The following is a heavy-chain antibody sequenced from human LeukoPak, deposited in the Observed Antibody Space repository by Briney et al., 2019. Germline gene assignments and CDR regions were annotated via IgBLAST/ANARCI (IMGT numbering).Heavy chain of an antibody. CDR3: ARGHTSPSY. Sequence: PGGSLRLSCTASGFTFGDYGMTWVRQAPGKGLEWISHIKSKASGGTIEYAAPVKGRFTISRDDSKSIAYLQMNSLETEGTAVYYCARGHTSPSYWGQGTLVTVSS. D-gene: IGHD5-18*01. CDR1: GFTFGDYG. CDR2: IKSKASGGTI. J-gene: IGHJ4*02. V-gene: IGHV3-49*04.